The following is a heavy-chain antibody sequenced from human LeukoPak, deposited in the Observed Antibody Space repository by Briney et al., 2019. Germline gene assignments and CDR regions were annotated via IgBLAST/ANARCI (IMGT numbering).Heavy chain of an antibody. J-gene: IGHJ3*02. CDR1: GDSISSGGSY. Sequence: SETLSLTCTVSGDSISSGGSYWSWIRQHPGKGLEWIGYIYYTGSTHYNPSLKSRVTISVDTSKNQFSLKLSSVTAADTAVYYCARGPKGVVVAATDAFDIWGQGTMVTVSS. V-gene: IGHV4-31*03. D-gene: IGHD2-15*01. CDR3: ARGPKGVVVAATDAFDI. CDR2: IYYTGST.